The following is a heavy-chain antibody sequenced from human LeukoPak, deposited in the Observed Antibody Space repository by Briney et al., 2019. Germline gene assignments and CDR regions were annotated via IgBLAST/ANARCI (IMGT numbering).Heavy chain of an antibody. CDR3: ARLGHDYGDLIDY. Sequence: ASVKVSCKASGYTFTGYYMHWVRQPPGQGLEWMGWINPNSGGTNYAQKFQGRVTMTRDTSISTAHMELSRLRSDDTAVYYCARLGHDYGDLIDYWGQGTLVTVSS. CDR2: INPNSGGT. D-gene: IGHD4-17*01. J-gene: IGHJ4*02. V-gene: IGHV1-2*02. CDR1: GYTFTGYY.